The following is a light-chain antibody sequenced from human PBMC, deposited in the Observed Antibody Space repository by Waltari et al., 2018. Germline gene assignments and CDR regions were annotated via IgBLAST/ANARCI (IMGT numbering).Light chain of an antibody. CDR1: QGISSW. CDR2: KAS. V-gene: IGKV1-12*01. CDR3: QQYNSAPWT. Sequence: DIQMTQSPSSLSASVGERVTITCRASQGISSWLALYQQKPGKAPKLLIYKASSLQSGVPSRFSGSGSGTDFTLTISSLQPEDFATYYCQQYNSAPWTFGQGTKVEIK. J-gene: IGKJ1*01.